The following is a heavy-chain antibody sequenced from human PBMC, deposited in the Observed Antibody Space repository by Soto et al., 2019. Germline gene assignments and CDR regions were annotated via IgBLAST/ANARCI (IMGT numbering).Heavy chain of an antibody. V-gene: IGHV3-66*01. CDR1: GFTVSSNQ. CDR2: IYSGGST. Sequence: EVQLVESGGGLVQPGGSLRLSCAASGFTVSSNQMRWVRQAPGKGLEWVSVIYSGGSTYYADSVKGRFTISRDNSKNTLYLQMNSLRAEDTAAYYCAREIPEYMDVWGKGTTVTVSS. J-gene: IGHJ6*03. CDR3: AREIPEYMDV.